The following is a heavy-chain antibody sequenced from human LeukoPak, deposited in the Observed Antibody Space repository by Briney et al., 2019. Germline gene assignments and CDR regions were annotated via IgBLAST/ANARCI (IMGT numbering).Heavy chain of an antibody. V-gene: IGHV1-69*05. Sequence: SVKVSCKASGGTFSSYAISWVRQAPGQGLEWMGGIIPIFGTANYAQKFQDRVTITTDESTSTAYMELSSLRSEDTAVYYCARVLQYYDILTGYGAFDIWGQGTMVTVSS. D-gene: IGHD3-9*01. CDR3: ARVLQYYDILTGYGAFDI. J-gene: IGHJ3*02. CDR2: IIPIFGTA. CDR1: GGTFSSYA.